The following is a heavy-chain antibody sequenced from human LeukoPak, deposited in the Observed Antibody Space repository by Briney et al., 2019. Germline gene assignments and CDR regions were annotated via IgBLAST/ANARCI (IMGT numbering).Heavy chain of an antibody. CDR2: IFGSGGSP. J-gene: IGHJ4*02. D-gene: IGHD2-15*01. CDR1: GFTFNSYA. V-gene: IGHV3-23*01. Sequence: GGSLRPSCAASGFTFNSYAMYWVRQAPGKGLEWISGIFGSGGSPHYADSVEGRFTISRDNFQNTVYLQLGSLRVEDTAVYYCGKTTVGYSSGRYPGWPVDYWGQGALVTVSS. CDR3: GKTTVGYSSGRYPGWPVDY.